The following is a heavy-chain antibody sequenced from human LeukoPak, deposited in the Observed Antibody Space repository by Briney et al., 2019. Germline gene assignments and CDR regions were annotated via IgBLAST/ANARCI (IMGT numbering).Heavy chain of an antibody. CDR2: IYPGDSDT. J-gene: IGHJ5*02. Sequence: MAIIYPGDSDTRYSPSFQGQVTISADKSISTAYLQWSSLKASDTAMYYCARGLGYCSGGSCYWFDPWGQGTLVTVSS. CDR3: ARGLGYCSGGSCYWFDP. D-gene: IGHD2-15*01. V-gene: IGHV5-51*01.